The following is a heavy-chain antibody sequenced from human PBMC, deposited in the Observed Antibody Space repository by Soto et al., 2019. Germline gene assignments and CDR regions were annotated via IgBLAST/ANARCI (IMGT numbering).Heavy chain of an antibody. CDR3: ARAKYSSGWYLFDY. Sequence: ASVKVSCKASGYTFTGYYMHWVRQAPGQGLEWMGWINPNSGGTNYAQKFQGWVTMTRDTSISTAYMELSRLRSDDTAVYYCARAKYSSGWYLFDYWGQGTLVTVSS. D-gene: IGHD6-19*01. CDR2: INPNSGGT. J-gene: IGHJ4*02. CDR1: GYTFTGYY. V-gene: IGHV1-2*04.